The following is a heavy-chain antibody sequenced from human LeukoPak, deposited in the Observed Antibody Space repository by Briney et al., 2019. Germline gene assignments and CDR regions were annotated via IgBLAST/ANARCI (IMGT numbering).Heavy chain of an antibody. J-gene: IGHJ4*02. D-gene: IGHD3-9*01. CDR2: INHSGST. V-gene: IGHV4-34*01. CDR3: ARSLRYHPRAPYYFDY. Sequence: SETLSLTCAVYGGSFSGYYWSWIRQPPGKGLEWIGEINHSGSTNYNPSLKSRVTISVDTSKNQFSLKLSSVTAADTAVYYCARSLRYHPRAPYYFDYWGQGTLVTVSS. CDR1: GGSFSGYY.